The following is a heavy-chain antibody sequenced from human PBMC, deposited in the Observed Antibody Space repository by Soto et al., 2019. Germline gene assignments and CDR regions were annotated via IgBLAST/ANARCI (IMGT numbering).Heavy chain of an antibody. D-gene: IGHD3-9*01. V-gene: IGHV1-2*02. CDR1: GSTFRGYY. CDR2: MHFNGGDT. J-gene: IGHJ3*01. Sequence: VQLVHSGEEVKKPGASVKVSCQTAGSTFRGYYVHWVRQAPGQGLEWVGLMHFNGGDTLFAQTFKGRVTMARDTYISTAYMELYRLTFDDSAVNYCARRLLPGALDVWGQGSMVTVSS. CDR3: ARRLLPGALDV.